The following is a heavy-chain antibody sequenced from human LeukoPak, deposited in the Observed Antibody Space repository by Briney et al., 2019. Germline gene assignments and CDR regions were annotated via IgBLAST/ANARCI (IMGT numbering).Heavy chain of an antibody. CDR1: GFTFSTYG. Sequence: GGSLRLSCAASGFTFSTYGMNWVRQAPGKGLEWVAIISFDGSNKYYADSVKGRFTISRDNSKKTLYLQMNSLRPEDAAVYYCARPYDSYAFDIWGQGTMVTVSS. J-gene: IGHJ3*02. V-gene: IGHV3-30*03. D-gene: IGHD3-22*01. CDR2: ISFDGSNK. CDR3: ARPYDSYAFDI.